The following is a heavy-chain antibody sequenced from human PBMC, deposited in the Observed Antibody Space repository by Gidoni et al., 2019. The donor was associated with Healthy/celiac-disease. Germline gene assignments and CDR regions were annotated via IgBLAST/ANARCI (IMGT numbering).Heavy chain of an antibody. V-gene: IGHV3-73*01. CDR3: TRPYLGLYYYMDV. Sequence: EVQLVESGGGLVQPGGSLKLSCAASGFTFSGSAMHWVRQASGKGLGWVGRIRSKANSYATAYAASVKGRFTISRDDSKNTAYLQMNSLKTEDTAVYYCTRPYLGLYYYMDVWGKGTTVTVSS. J-gene: IGHJ6*03. CDR2: IRSKANSYAT. CDR1: GFTFSGSA.